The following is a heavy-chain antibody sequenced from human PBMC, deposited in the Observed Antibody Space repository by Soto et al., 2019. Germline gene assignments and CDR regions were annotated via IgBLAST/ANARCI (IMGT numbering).Heavy chain of an antibody. D-gene: IGHD4-17*01. Sequence: ASVKVSCKASRGPLSSYAISWARQAPGQGREWTGGIIPIFGTPNYAQTFQGRVTLTADESTSTAYMELSSLRSEDTAVYYCARAGPLYYGDYGGPTYADAFDIWGQGTMVTVSS. CDR1: RGPLSSYA. CDR2: IIPIFGTP. V-gene: IGHV1-69*13. J-gene: IGHJ3*02. CDR3: ARAGPLYYGDYGGPTYADAFDI.